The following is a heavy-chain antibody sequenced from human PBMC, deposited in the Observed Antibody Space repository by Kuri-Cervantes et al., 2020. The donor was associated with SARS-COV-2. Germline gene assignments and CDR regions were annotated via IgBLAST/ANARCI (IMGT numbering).Heavy chain of an antibody. J-gene: IGHJ3*02. Sequence: ASVKVSCKASGYTFTSYAMHWVRQAPGQRLEWMGWINAGNGNTKYSQKFQGRVTITRDTSASTAYMELSSLRSEDTAVYYCASGSILWFGERVNDASDIWGQGTMVTVSS. CDR2: INAGNGNT. CDR1: GYTFTSYA. CDR3: ASGSILWFGERVNDASDI. V-gene: IGHV1-3*01. D-gene: IGHD3-10*01.